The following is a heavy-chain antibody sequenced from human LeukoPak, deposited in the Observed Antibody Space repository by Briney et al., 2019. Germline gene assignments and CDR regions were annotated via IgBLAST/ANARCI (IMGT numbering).Heavy chain of an antibody. V-gene: IGHV4-34*01. CDR3: ARTGYDSSGYYLLAY. CDR2: INHSGST. Sequence: SETLSLTCGVYGGSFSGYYWSWIRQPPGKGLEWIGKINHSGSTNYNPSLKSRVTISVDTSKNQFSLKLSSVTAADTAVYYCARTGYDSSGYYLLAYWGQGTLVAVSS. J-gene: IGHJ4*02. CDR1: GGSFSGYY. D-gene: IGHD3-22*01.